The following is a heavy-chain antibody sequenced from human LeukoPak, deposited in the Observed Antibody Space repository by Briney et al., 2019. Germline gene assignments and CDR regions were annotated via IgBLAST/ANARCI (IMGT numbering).Heavy chain of an antibody. V-gene: IGHV3-21*01. J-gene: IGHJ4*02. CDR2: FTSMSRTI. Sequence: PGGSLRLSCAASGFTFSSYAMTWVRQAPGKGLEWVSSFTSMSRTIYYADSVKGRFTISSDDAKKSLYLQMNSLRVEDTAIYYCARQSSGIAATDKIDYWGQGTLVTVSS. CDR1: GFTFSSYA. D-gene: IGHD6-13*01. CDR3: ARQSSGIAATDKIDY.